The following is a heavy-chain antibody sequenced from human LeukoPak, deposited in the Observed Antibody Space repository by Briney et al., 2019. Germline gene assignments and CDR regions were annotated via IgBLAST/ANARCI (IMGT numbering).Heavy chain of an antibody. CDR2: ISYDGSNK. Sequence: GRSVRLFCAASGFTFSSYAMQWVRQAPGKGLEWVAVISYDGSNKYYADSVKGRFTISRDNSKNTLYLQMNSLRAEDTAVYYCARDSLKVGTYYFDYWGQGTLVTVSS. CDR1: GFTFSSYA. CDR3: ARDSLKVGTYYFDY. J-gene: IGHJ4*02. V-gene: IGHV3-30*01. D-gene: IGHD2-21*02.